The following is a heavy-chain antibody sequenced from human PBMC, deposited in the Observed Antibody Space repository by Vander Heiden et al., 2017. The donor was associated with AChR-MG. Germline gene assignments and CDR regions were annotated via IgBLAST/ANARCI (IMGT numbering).Heavy chain of an antibody. CDR3: ARRGVGRGFPYYYGVDV. CDR2: ISSSSSTI. V-gene: IGHV3-48*01. Sequence: EVQLVESGGGLVQPGGSLRLSCAASGFTFSSYSMNWVRQAPGKGLEWVSYISSSSSTIYYADSVKGRFTISRDNAKNSLYMQMNSLRAEDTAVYYCARRGVGRGFPYYYGVDVWGQGTTVTVSS. J-gene: IGHJ6*02. D-gene: IGHD1-26*01. CDR1: GFTFSSYS.